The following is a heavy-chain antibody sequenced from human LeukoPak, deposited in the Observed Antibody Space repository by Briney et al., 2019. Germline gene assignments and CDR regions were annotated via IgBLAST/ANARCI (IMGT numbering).Heavy chain of an antibody. CDR1: GGSISSGSYY. V-gene: IGHV4-61*02. CDR3: ARDKDKGWFDP. Sequence: SQTLSLTCTVSGGSISSGSYYWSWIRQPAGKGLELIGRIYTSGSTNYNPSLKSRVTLSVDTSKNQFSLKLSDMTAADKAVYYCARDKDKGWFDPWGQGTLVTVSS. CDR2: IYTSGST. J-gene: IGHJ5*02.